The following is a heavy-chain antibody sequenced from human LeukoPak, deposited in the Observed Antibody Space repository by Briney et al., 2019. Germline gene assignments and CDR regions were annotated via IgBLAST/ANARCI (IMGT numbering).Heavy chain of an antibody. D-gene: IGHD6-25*01. CDR2: ISNDGRND. V-gene: IGHV3-30*18. Sequence: GRSLRLSCSASGFTFSLYAMNWVRQAPGKGLEWVAFISNDGRNDHYADSVKGRFTISRDNAKNTVYMQMNSLRAEDTAVYYCAKYSSGSNYYYGMDVWGQGTTVTVSS. CDR3: AKYSSGSNYYYGMDV. J-gene: IGHJ6*02. CDR1: GFTFSLYA.